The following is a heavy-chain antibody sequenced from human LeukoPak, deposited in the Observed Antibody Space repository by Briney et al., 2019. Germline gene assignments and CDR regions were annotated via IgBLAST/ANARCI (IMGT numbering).Heavy chain of an antibody. D-gene: IGHD3-16*01. CDR3: ARRGGTLGFWFDP. V-gene: IGHV4-59*11. J-gene: IGHJ5*02. CDR2: IYYTGST. CDR1: GGSISRHY. Sequence: PSETLSLTCTVSGGSISRHYWSWIRQPPGKGLEWIGYIYYTGSTNYNPSLKSRVTISVDTSKNQFSLKLSSVTAADTAVYYCARRGGTLGFWFDPWGQGTLVTVSS.